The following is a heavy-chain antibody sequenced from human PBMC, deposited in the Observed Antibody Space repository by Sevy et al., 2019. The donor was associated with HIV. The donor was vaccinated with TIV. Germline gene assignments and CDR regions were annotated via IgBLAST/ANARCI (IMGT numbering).Heavy chain of an antibody. D-gene: IGHD3-10*01. CDR3: ARERKCGERYYYGMDV. CDR1: GFTFSSYA. CDR2: ISYDGSNK. Sequence: GGSLRLSCAASGFTFSSYAMHWVRQAPGKGLEWVAVISYDGSNKYYADSVKGRFTISRDNSKNTLYLQMNSLRAEDMAVYYCARERKCGERYYYGMDVWGQGTTVTVSS. J-gene: IGHJ6*02. V-gene: IGHV3-30*04.